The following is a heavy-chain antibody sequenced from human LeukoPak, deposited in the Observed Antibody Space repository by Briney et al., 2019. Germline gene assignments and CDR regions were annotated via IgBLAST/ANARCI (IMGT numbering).Heavy chain of an antibody. CDR1: GDSISNSGWS. CDR2: MPYDENVADNEIP. D-gene: IGHD3-3*01. CDR3: ARLTLTGVGGRGWFDA. V-gene: IGHV4-39*01. Sequence: SETLSLTCIVSGDSISNSGWSWGWIRQPPGKGLEWIGTMPYDENVADNEIPSYNPSLKSRVSISADTDKNQLSLKVNSVTAADTASYYCARLTLTGVGGRGWFDAWGQGTLVIVSS. J-gene: IGHJ5*02.